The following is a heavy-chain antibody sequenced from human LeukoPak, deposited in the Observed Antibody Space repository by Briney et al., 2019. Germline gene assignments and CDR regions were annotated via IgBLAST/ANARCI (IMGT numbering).Heavy chain of an antibody. CDR3: ARDPITMVPFDY. J-gene: IGHJ4*02. V-gene: IGHV4-30-4*01. Sequence: SQTLSLTCTVSGGSISSGDYYWSWIRQPPGKGLERIGYIYYSGSTYYNPSLKSRVTISVDTSKNQFSLKLSSVTAADTAVYYCARDPITMVPFDYWGQGTLVTVSS. D-gene: IGHD3-10*01. CDR2: IYYSGST. CDR1: GGSISSGDYY.